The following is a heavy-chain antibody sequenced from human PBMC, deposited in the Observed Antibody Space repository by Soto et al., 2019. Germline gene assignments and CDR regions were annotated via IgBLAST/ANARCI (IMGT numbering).Heavy chain of an antibody. J-gene: IGHJ4*02. D-gene: IGHD6-13*01. V-gene: IGHV3-30-3*01. CDR3: ARDPDLIEAAGNYFDY. CDR1: GFTLNTYS. Sequence: GGSLRLSCSVSGFTLNTYSMHWVRQAPGKGLEWVAVVSFDGVNKHYRDSVRGRFTISRDIAKNMLYLQMTSLRLEDTALYYCARDPDLIEAAGNYFDYWGQGTLVTVSS. CDR2: VSFDGVNK.